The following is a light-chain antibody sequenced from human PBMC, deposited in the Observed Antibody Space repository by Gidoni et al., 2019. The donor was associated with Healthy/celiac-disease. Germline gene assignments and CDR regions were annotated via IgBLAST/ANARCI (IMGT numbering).Light chain of an antibody. J-gene: IGKJ2*01. CDR1: QSVSSY. CDR3: QQRSNWPLYT. Sequence: EIVLTQSPATLSLSPGERATLSCRASQSVSSYLAWYHQKPVQAPRLLIYDASNSATGIPARFSGSGSGTDFTLTISSLEPEDFAVYYCQQRSNWPLYTFGQGTKLEIK. CDR2: DAS. V-gene: IGKV3-11*01.